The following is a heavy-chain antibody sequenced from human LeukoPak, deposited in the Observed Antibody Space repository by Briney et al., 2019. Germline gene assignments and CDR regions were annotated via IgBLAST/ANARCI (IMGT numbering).Heavy chain of an antibody. J-gene: IGHJ6*02. Sequence: GGSLRLSCAASGFTFSSYWMHWVRHAPGKGLVWVSRINNDGSSTSYADSVKGRFTISRDNAKNTLYLQMNSLRAEDTAVYYCARVLGYCTNGVCSTPYYYYYGMDVWGQGTTVTVSS. V-gene: IGHV3-74*01. CDR1: GFTFSSYW. CDR2: INNDGSST. CDR3: ARVLGYCTNGVCSTPYYYYYGMDV. D-gene: IGHD2-8*01.